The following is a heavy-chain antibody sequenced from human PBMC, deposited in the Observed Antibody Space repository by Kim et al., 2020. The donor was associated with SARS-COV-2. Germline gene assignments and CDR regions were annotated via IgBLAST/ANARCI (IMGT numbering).Heavy chain of an antibody. J-gene: IGHJ3*02. Sequence: GGSLRLSCAASGFTFGDSPMHWVRQASGKGLEWVGRIRSKANGYATAYAASVRGRFIISRDDSKNTAYLQMNSLKTEDTAVYYCTRITGTPCAFWDAFA. D-gene: IGHD1-1*01. V-gene: IGHV3-73*01. CDR2: IRSKANGYAT. CDR3: TRITGTPCAFWDAFA. CDR1: GFTFGDSP.